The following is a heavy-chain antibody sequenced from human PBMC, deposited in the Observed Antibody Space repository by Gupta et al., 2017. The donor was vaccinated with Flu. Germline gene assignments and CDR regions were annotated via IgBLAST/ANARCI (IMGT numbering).Heavy chain of an antibody. V-gene: IGHV4-4*02. Sequence: QVQLHESGPGLVKPSGTLSLTCTVSDGYISRANWWNWVRQPPGKGLEWIGNVYHSGRVNYNPSLKSRVSISIDTSKNQFSLTLSSLTAADTAMYVCARVAAGSYFQDWGPGTLVAVS. CDR2: VYHSGRV. J-gene: IGHJ1*01. CDR1: DGYISRANW. CDR3: ARVAAGSYFQD.